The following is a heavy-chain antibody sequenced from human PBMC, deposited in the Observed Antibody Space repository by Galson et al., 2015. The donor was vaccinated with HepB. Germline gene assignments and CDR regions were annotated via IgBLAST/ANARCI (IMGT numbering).Heavy chain of an antibody. CDR1: GFTFSSYG. CDR2: IWYDGSNK. CDR3: AKDGWFGELTIDY. Sequence: SLRLSCAASGFTFSSYGMHWVRQAPGKGPEWVAVIWYDGSNKYYADSMKGRFTISRDNSKNTLYLQMNSLRAEDTAVYYCAKDGWFGELTIDYWGQGTLVTVSS. J-gene: IGHJ4*02. D-gene: IGHD3-10*01. V-gene: IGHV3-33*06.